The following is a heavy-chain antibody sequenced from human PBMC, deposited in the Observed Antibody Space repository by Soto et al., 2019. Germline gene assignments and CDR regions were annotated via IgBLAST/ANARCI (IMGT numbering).Heavy chain of an antibody. D-gene: IGHD6-13*01. Sequence: SETLSLTCTVSGGSISSGGYNCSWIRQHPGKGLGWIGYISYRGSTYYNPSLKSRVTISVDTSKNHFSLKLSSVTAADTAVYYCAREIIGAAGTDNGMQYYHGMDVWGQGTTVT. V-gene: IGHV4-31*03. J-gene: IGHJ6*02. CDR1: GGSISSGGYN. CDR3: AREIIGAAGTDNGMQYYHGMDV. CDR2: ISYRGST.